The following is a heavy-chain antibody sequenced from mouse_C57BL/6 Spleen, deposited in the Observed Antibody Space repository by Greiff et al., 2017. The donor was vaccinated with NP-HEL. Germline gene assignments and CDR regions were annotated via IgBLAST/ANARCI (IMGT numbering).Heavy chain of an antibody. CDR1: GFSLTSYG. V-gene: IGHV2-2*01. Sequence: QVQLKESGPGLVQPSQSLSITCTVSGFSLTSYGVHWVRQSPGKGLEWLGVIWSGGSTDYNAAFISRLSISKDNSKSQVFFKMNSLQADDTAIYYCARGYDAEYYYAMDYWGQGTSVTVSS. J-gene: IGHJ4*01. CDR3: ARGYDAEYYYAMDY. D-gene: IGHD2-2*01. CDR2: IWSGGST.